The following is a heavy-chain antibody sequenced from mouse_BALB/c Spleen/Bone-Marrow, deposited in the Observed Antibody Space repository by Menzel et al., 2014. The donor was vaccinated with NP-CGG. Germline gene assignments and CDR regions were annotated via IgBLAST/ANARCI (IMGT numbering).Heavy chain of an antibody. CDR1: GFTFSTYA. CDR2: ISSGGGST. D-gene: IGHD1-1*01. Sequence: EVQVVESGGGLVKPGGSLKLSCAASGFTFSTYALSWVRQTPEKSLEWVASISSGGGSTYYPDTVKGRFTISRDNAKNTLYLQMSSLKSEDTAMYYCARHRQLTTANWGQGTLVTVSA. CDR3: ARHRQLTTAN. V-gene: IGHV5-12-1*01. J-gene: IGHJ3*01.